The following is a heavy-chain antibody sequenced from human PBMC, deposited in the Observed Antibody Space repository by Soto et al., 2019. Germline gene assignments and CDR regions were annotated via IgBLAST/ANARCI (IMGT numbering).Heavy chain of an antibody. Sequence: SETLSLTCTVSGGSISSYYWSWIRQPPGKGLEWIGYIYYSGSTNYNPSLKSRVPISVDTSKNQFSLKLSSVTAADTAVYYCARHQGGAWAYYYYMDVWGKGTTVTVSS. CDR2: IYYSGST. CDR1: GGSISSYY. J-gene: IGHJ6*03. V-gene: IGHV4-59*08. D-gene: IGHD1-26*01. CDR3: ARHQGGAWAYYYYMDV.